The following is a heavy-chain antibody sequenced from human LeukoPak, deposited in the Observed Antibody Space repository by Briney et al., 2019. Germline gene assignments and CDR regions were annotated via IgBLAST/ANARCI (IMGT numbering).Heavy chain of an antibody. V-gene: IGHV1-3*01. Sequence: ASVKVSCKASGYTFINYAIHWLRQAPGQRLEWMGWINSANGNTKYSQKFQGRVTITRDTSASTAYMEQSSLRFEDTSVYYCARYSDDAWFDPWGQGTLVTVSS. CDR2: INSANGNT. CDR1: GYTFINYA. CDR3: ARYSDDAWFDP. J-gene: IGHJ5*02. D-gene: IGHD4-17*01.